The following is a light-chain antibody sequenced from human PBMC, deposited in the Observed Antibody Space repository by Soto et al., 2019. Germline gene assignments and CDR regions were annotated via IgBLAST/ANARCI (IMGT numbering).Light chain of an antibody. Sequence: EIVLTQSPATLSLSPGERATLSCRASQSGDSYLAWYQQKPGQAPRLVIFDAFNRATGIPARFSGSGSGTDFTLTISSLEPEDFAVYYCQQHSDRLTFGGGTRVEI. J-gene: IGKJ4*01. CDR3: QQHSDRLT. CDR1: QSGDSY. CDR2: DAF. V-gene: IGKV3-11*01.